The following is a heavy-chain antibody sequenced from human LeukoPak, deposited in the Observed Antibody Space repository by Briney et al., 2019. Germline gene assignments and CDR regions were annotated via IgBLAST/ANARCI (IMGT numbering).Heavy chain of an antibody. J-gene: IGHJ4*02. Sequence: GGSLRLSCAASGFTFSSYAMTWVRQAPGKGLEWVSAISTSGGSTYYSDSVKGRFTIPRANSKNTLYLQMNSLRAEDTAVYYCAKEYGSGSYYYDYWGQGTLVTVSS. CDR1: GFTFSSYA. CDR3: AKEYGSGSYYYDY. D-gene: IGHD3-10*01. CDR2: ISTSGGST. V-gene: IGHV3-23*01.